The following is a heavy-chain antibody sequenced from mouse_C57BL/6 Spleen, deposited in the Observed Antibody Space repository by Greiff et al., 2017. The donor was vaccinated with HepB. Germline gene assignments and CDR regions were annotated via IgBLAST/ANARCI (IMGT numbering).Heavy chain of an antibody. J-gene: IGHJ4*01. V-gene: IGHV1-75*01. CDR2: IFPGSGST. CDR3: ARQRRSYAMDY. Sequence: VQLQQSGPELVKPGASVKISCKASGYTFTDYYINWVKQRPGQGLEWIGWIFPGSGSTYYNEKFKGKATLTVDKSSSTAYMLRSSLTSEDSAVYFCARQRRSYAMDYWGQGTSVTVSS. CDR1: GYTFTDYY.